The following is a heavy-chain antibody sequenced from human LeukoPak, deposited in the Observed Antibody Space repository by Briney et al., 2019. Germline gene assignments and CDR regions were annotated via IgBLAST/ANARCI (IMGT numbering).Heavy chain of an antibody. CDR3: AKSGYYYYYGMDV. CDR2: MKPDRSDK. V-gene: IGHV3-7*01. CDR1: GFVFSNYC. J-gene: IGHJ6*02. Sequence: GGSLRLSRAASGFVFSNYCMTWVRQAPGKGLEWVDNMKPDRSDKYSVDSVKGRFTISRDNAQNSLYLQMNSLRAEDTAVYYCAKSGYYYYYGMDVWGQGTTVTVSS. D-gene: IGHD5-12*01.